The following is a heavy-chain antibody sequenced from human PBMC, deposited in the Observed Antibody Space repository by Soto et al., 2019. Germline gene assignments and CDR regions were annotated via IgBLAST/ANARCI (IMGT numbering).Heavy chain of an antibody. D-gene: IGHD6-13*01. J-gene: IGHJ4*02. CDR3: AKERGSSSWFDY. CDR1: GFTFSSYG. CDR2: ISYDGSNK. V-gene: IGHV3-30*18. Sequence: QVQLVESGGGVVQPGRSLRLSCADSGFTFSSYGMHWVRQAPGKGLEWVAVISYDGSNKYYADSVKGRFTISRDNSKNTLYLQMNSLRAEDTAVYYCAKERGSSSWFDYWGQGTLVTVSS.